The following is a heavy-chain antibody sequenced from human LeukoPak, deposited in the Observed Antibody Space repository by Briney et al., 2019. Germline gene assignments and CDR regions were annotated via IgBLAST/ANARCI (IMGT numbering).Heavy chain of an antibody. J-gene: IGHJ4*02. CDR1: GGTFSSYA. V-gene: IGHV1-69*05. D-gene: IGHD2-2*01. Sequence: GASVKVSCKASGGTFSSYAISWVRQAPGQGLEWMGGIIPIFGTANYAQKFQGGVTITTDESTSTAYMELSSLRSEDTAVYYCAREQDIVVVPAGRSSYFDYWGQGTLVTVSS. CDR2: IIPIFGTA. CDR3: AREQDIVVVPAGRSSYFDY.